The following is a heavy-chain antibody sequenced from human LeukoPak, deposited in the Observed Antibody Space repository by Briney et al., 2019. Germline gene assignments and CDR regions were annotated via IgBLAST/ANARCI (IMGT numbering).Heavy chain of an antibody. CDR2: ISYDGSNK. V-gene: IGHV3-30*03. J-gene: IGHJ3*02. CDR3: ARDSGGSPFDI. Sequence: GGSLRLSCAASGFTFSSYGMHWVRQAPGKGLEWVAVISYDGSNKYYADSVKGRFTISRDNSKNTLYLQMNSLRAEDTAVYYCARDSGGSPFDIWGQGTMVTVSS. D-gene: IGHD1-26*01. CDR1: GFTFSSYG.